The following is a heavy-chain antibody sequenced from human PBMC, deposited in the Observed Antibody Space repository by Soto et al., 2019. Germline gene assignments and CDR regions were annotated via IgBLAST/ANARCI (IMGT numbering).Heavy chain of an antibody. Sequence: ASVKVSCKASGYTFTSYGISWVRQAPGQGLEWMGWISAYNGNTNYAQKLQGRVTMTTDTSTRTAYMELRSLRSDDTAVYYCARGVVVPAAMSTGWGLYYYYYGMDVWGQGTTVTVSS. CDR3: ARGVVVPAAMSTGWGLYYYYYGMDV. J-gene: IGHJ6*02. D-gene: IGHD2-2*01. CDR2: ISAYNGNT. V-gene: IGHV1-18*01. CDR1: GYTFTSYG.